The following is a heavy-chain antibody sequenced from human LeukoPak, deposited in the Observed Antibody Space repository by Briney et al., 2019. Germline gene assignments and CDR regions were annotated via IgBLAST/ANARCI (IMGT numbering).Heavy chain of an antibody. CDR3: VREGNELLSKNFDY. D-gene: IGHD2-21*02. Sequence: ASVKVSCKASGFTFAGYYIHWVRQAPGQGLEWMGYINPHSGGTSSPQKFQGRVTMTTDTSISAAYTELSSLIPDDTAMYYCVREGNELLSKNFDYWGQGTLVTVSS. CDR1: GFTFAGYY. V-gene: IGHV1-2*02. J-gene: IGHJ4*02. CDR2: INPHSGGT.